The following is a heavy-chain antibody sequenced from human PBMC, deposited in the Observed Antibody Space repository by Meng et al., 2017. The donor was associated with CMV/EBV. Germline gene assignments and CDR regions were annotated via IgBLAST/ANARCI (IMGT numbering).Heavy chain of an antibody. V-gene: IGHV3-30*02. J-gene: IGHJ4*02. CDR3: AKTNYYDSSGYFDY. CDR1: GFVFSRYG. Sequence: GESLKISCAASGFVFSRYGMHWVRQAPGNGLEWVAFIRNDGSNKYYADSVKGRFTISRDNAKNSLYLQMNSLRAEDTALYYCAKTNYYDSSGYFDYWGQGTLVTVSS. D-gene: IGHD3-22*01. CDR2: IRNDGSNK.